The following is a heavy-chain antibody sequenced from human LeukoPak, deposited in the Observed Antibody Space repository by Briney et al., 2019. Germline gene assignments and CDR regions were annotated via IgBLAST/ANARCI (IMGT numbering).Heavy chain of an antibody. CDR3: AESSNRDGYNNAAGY. CDR2: ISSSSSYI. D-gene: IGHD5-24*01. J-gene: IGHJ4*02. V-gene: IGHV3-21*01. CDR1: GFTFSSYS. Sequence: GGSPRLSXAASGFTFSSYSMNWVRQAPGKGLEWVSSISSSSSYIYYADSVKGRFTISRDNAKNSLYLQMNSLRAEDTAVYYCAESSNRDGYNNAAGYWGQGTLVTVSS.